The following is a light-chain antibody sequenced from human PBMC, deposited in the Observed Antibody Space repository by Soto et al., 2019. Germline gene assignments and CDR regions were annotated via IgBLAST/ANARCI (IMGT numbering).Light chain of an antibody. CDR2: STN. V-gene: IGLV8-61*01. CDR1: SGSVSTSYY. CDR3: LLYMGSGNWV. Sequence: QTVVTQEPPFSVSPGGTVTLTCGLSSGSVSTSYYPSWYQQTPGQAPRTLIYSTNTRSSGVPDRFSGSILGNKAALTITGAQADDESDYYCLLYMGSGNWVFGRGTKLTVL. J-gene: IGLJ3*02.